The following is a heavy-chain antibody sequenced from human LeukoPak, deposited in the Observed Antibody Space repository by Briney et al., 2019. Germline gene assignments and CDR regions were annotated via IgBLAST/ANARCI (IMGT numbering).Heavy chain of an antibody. V-gene: IGHV4-39*01. D-gene: IGHD5-18*01. CDR2: IYYSGST. CDR3: ARLWIQLWPFDY. Sequence: SETLSLICTVSGGSISSSSYYWGWIRKPPGRGLEWIGSIYYSGSTYYNPSLKSRVTISVDTSKNQFSLKLSSVTAADTAVYYCARLWIQLWPFDYWGQGTLVTVSS. J-gene: IGHJ4*02. CDR1: GGSISSSSYY.